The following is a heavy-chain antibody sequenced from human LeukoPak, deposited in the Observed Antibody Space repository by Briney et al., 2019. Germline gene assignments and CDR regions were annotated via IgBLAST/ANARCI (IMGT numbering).Heavy chain of an antibody. CDR1: GFTFSSYG. D-gene: IGHD3-22*01. CDR2: ISYVGSNK. V-gene: IGHV3-30*03. CDR3: ASIDSSGLDAFDI. Sequence: EGSLRLSCAASGFTFSSYGMHWVRQAPGKGLEWVAVISYVGSNKYYADSVKGRFTISRDNSKNTLYLQMNSLRAEDTAVYYCASIDSSGLDAFDIWGQGTMVTVSS. J-gene: IGHJ3*02.